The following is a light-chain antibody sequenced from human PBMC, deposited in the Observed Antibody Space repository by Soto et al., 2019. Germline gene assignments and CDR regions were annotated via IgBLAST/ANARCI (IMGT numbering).Light chain of an antibody. V-gene: IGLV8-61*01. CDR3: MMYMGGGIWV. Sequence: QTVVTQEPSFSVSPGGTVTLTCGLSSGSVSSSYYPSWYQQTPGQAPRTLIYNTNTRSSGVPDRFSGSILRNKAALTITGAQADDESDYYCMMYMGGGIWVFGGGTKLTVL. J-gene: IGLJ3*02. CDR1: SGSVSSSYY. CDR2: NTN.